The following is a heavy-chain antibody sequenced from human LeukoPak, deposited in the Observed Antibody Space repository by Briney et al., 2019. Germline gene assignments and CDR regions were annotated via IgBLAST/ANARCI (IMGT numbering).Heavy chain of an antibody. Sequence: GGSLRLSCAATGFTFSSYDMSWVRQAPGKGLEWVSGISASGGTTYYADSVKGRFTISRDNSKNTLHLQMSSLRAEDTAVYFCANSIPGLYYYYYLDVWGKGTTVTVSS. D-gene: IGHD2-2*02. CDR1: GFTFSSYD. V-gene: IGHV3-23*01. CDR2: ISASGGTT. J-gene: IGHJ6*03. CDR3: ANSIPGLYYYYYLDV.